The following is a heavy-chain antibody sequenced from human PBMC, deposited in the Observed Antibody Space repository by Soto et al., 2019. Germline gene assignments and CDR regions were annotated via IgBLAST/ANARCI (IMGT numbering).Heavy chain of an antibody. V-gene: IGHV4-30-4*01. CDR2: IYYSGST. D-gene: IGHD5-18*01. J-gene: IGHJ6*02. CDR3: ARGPWIQLDYYYYGMDV. CDR1: GGSISSGDYY. Sequence: PSETLSLTCTVSGGSISSGDYYWGWIPQPQGKGLEWIGYIYYSGSTYYNPSLKSRVTILVDTSKNQFSLKLSSVTAADTAVYYCARGPWIQLDYYYYGMDVWGQGTTVTVS.